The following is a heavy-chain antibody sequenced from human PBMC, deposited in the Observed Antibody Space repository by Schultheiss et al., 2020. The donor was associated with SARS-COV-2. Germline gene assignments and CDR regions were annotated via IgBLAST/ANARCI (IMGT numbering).Heavy chain of an antibody. D-gene: IGHD2-15*01. CDR3: ARSLGYCSGGSCYATRMDV. CDR2: IYPGDSDT. CDR1: GYSFTSYW. V-gene: IGHV5-51*01. J-gene: IGHJ6*02. Sequence: GESLKISCKGSGYSFTSYWIGWVRQMPGKGLEWMGIIYPGDSDTTYSPSFQGQVTISADKSISTAYLQWSSLKASDTAMYYCARSLGYCSGGSCYATRMDVWGQGTTVTVSS.